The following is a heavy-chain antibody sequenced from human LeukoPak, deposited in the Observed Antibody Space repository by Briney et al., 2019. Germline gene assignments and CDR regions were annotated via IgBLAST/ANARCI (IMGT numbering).Heavy chain of an antibody. CDR1: GFTFSSYS. V-gene: IGHV3-48*01. CDR2: ISSSTRTI. J-gene: IGHJ3*02. D-gene: IGHD3-16*02. CDR3: AKDYRDNEAFDI. Sequence: PGGSLRLSCAASGFTFSSYSMNWVRQAPGKGLEWLSYISSSTRTIYYADSVKGRFTISRDNAKNSLYLQMNSLRAEDTAVYYCAKDYRDNEAFDIWGQGTLVTVSS.